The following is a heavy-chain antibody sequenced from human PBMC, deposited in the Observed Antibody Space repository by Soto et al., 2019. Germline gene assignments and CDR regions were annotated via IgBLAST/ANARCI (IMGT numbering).Heavy chain of an antibody. D-gene: IGHD2-15*01. J-gene: IGHJ4*02. CDR1: VDSVSSNSAT. CDR2: TYYRSNWYN. Sequence: QVQLQQSGPGLVKPSQTLSLTCAISVDSVSSNSATWSWIRQSPSRGLEWLGRTYYRSNWYNESAVSVRSRITINPDPSKNTFSLQLNSVTPEDSAVYYCARKDGCSCDYWGQGTLVTVAS. CDR3: ARKDGCSCDY. V-gene: IGHV6-1*01.